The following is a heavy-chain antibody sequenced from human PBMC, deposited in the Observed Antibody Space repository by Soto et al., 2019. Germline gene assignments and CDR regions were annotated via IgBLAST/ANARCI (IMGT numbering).Heavy chain of an antibody. D-gene: IGHD6-13*01. V-gene: IGHV4-34*01. CDR1: GGSFSGYY. Sequence: SETLSLTCAVYGGSFSGYYWSWIRQPPGKGLEWIGEINHSGSTNYNPSLKSRVTISVDTSKNQFSLKLSSVTAADTAVYYCARGNISSWGYYYYGMDVWGQGTTVTVSS. CDR2: INHSGST. CDR3: ARGNISSWGYYYYGMDV. J-gene: IGHJ6*02.